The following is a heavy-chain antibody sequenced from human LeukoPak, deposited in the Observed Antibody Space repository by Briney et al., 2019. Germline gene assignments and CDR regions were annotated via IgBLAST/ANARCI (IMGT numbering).Heavy chain of an antibody. J-gene: IGHJ4*02. V-gene: IGHV1-46*01. CDR3: ARDRSGSYIFDY. CDR2: INPSGGST. CDR1: GYTFTSYY. D-gene: IGHD1-26*01. Sequence: ASVKVSCKASGYTFTSYYMHWVRQAPGQGLEWMGIINPSGGSTSYAQKFQGRVTMTRDMSTSAVYMELSSLRSEDTAVYYCARDRSGSYIFDYWGQGTLVTVSS.